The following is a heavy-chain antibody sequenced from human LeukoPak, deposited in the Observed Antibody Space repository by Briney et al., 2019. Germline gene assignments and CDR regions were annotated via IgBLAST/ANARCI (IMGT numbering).Heavy chain of an antibody. D-gene: IGHD6-13*01. CDR1: GYTFTSYD. Sequence: GASVKVSCKASGYTFTSYDINWVRQATGQGLEWMGWVNPNSGGTNYAQKFQGRVTMTRDTSISTAYMELSRLRSDDTAVYYCARGVSIAAAGTFDYWGQGTLVTVSS. V-gene: IGHV1-2*02. J-gene: IGHJ4*02. CDR3: ARGVSIAAAGTFDY. CDR2: VNPNSGGT.